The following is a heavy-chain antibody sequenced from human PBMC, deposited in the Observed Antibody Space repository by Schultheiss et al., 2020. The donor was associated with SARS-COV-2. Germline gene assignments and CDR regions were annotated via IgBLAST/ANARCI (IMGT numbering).Heavy chain of an antibody. CDR3: TTDCSGGSCPFYYYYGMDV. V-gene: IGHV3-15*01. Sequence: GGSLRLSCAASRFIVTNNYMRWVRQALGKGLEWVGRIKSKTDGGTTDYAAPVKGRFTISRDDSKNTLYLQMNSLKTEDTAVYYCTTDCSGGSCPFYYYYGMDVWGQGTTVTVSS. CDR2: IKSKTDGGTT. CDR1: RFIVTNNY. D-gene: IGHD2-15*01. J-gene: IGHJ6*02.